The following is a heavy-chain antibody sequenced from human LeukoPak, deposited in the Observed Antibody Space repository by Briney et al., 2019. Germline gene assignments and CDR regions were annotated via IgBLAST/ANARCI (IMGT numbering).Heavy chain of an antibody. J-gene: IGHJ6*02. CDR2: IIPILGIA. D-gene: IGHD3-10*01. Sequence: ASVKVSCKASGGTFSSYAISWVRQAPGQGLEWMGRIIPILGIANYAQKFQGRLTITADKSTSTAYMELSSLRFEDTAVYYCARDLVVRAGSYYYGMDVWGQGTTVTVSS. CDR3: ARDLVVRAGSYYYGMDV. CDR1: GGTFSSYA. V-gene: IGHV1-69*04.